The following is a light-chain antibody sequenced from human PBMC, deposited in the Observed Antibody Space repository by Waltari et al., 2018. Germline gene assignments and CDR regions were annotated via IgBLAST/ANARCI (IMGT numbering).Light chain of an antibody. CDR2: ATS. CDR3: QQSYSTPPWT. CDR1: QTISIY. J-gene: IGKJ1*01. V-gene: IGKV1-39*01. Sequence: DIQMTQSPSSLSASVGDRVTITCRASQTISIYLNWYQQKPGKSPTLLIYATSSLQSGVPSRFSGIGSETDFTLTISSLQPEDFATYYCQQSYSTPPWTFGQGTKVEIK.